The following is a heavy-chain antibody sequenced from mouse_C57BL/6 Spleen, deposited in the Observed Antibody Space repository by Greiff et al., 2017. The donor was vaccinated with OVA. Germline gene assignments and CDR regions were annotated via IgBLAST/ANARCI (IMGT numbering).Heavy chain of an antibody. V-gene: IGHV1-80*01. CDR1: GYAFSSSW. Sequence: VQLQESGAELVKPGASVKISCKASGYAFSSSWMTWVKQRPGKGLEWIGQIYPGDGDTNYNGKFKGKATLTADKSSSTAYMQLSSLTSEDSAVYFCARGDSNYVHWYFDVWGTGTTVTVSS. J-gene: IGHJ1*03. CDR3: ARGDSNYVHWYFDV. D-gene: IGHD2-5*01. CDR2: IYPGDGDT.